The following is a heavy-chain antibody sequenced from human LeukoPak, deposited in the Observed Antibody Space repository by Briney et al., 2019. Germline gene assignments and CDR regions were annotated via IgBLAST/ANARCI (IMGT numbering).Heavy chain of an antibody. J-gene: IGHJ4*02. CDR2: ISAYNGST. Sequence: ASVKVSCKASGYTFTSYGISWVRQAPGQGLEWMGWISAYNGSTNYAQKLQGRVTMTTGTSTSTAYMELRSLRSDDTAVYYCARAVLPQLVDYWGQGTLVTVSS. CDR3: ARAVLPQLVDY. V-gene: IGHV1-18*01. D-gene: IGHD2-2*01. CDR1: GYTFTSYG.